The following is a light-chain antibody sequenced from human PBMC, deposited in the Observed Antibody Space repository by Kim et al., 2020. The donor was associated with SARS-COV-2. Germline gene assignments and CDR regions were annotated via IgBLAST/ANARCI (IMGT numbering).Light chain of an antibody. J-gene: IGLJ2*01. V-gene: IGLV1-44*01. CDR1: TSNIESNT. Sequence: GQRVTISCSGSTSNIESNTVNWYQQPPGTAPKLIMFGNNERPSGVPDRFSGSKSDTSASLAISGLQSDDEADYYCSAWDDSLNGLLFGGGTQLTVL. CDR2: GNN. CDR3: SAWDDSLNGLL.